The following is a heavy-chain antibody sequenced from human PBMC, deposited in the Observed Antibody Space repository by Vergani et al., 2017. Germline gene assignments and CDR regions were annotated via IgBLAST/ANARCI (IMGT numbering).Heavy chain of an antibody. Sequence: HLHLQESDPGLVKPSETLSLTCTVSGGSIRSTFYYWGWIRQPPGKGLEWIGTIYYSGSTYYNPSLKSRVTISVDTSKNQFSLKLNSVTAADTAVYYCARHKEQLVPGNYYYYYYMDVWGKGTTVTVSS. CDR2: IYYSGST. CDR3: ARHKEQLVPGNYYYYYYMDV. V-gene: IGHV4-39*01. J-gene: IGHJ6*03. CDR1: GGSIRSTFYY. D-gene: IGHD6-13*01.